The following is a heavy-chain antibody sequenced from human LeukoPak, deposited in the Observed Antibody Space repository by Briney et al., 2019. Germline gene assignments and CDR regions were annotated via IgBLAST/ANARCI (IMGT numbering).Heavy chain of an antibody. CDR2: IRSKAYGGTT. V-gene: IGHV3-49*04. D-gene: IGHD4-17*01. CDR3: TTSTVTTGVFGY. J-gene: IGHJ4*02. CDR1: GFTFGDYA. Sequence: GGSLRLSCTASGFTFGDYAMSWVRQAPGKGLEWVGFIRSKAYGGTTEYAASVKGRFTISRDDSKSIAYLQMNSLKTEDTAVYYCTTSTVTTGVFGYWGQGTLVTVSS.